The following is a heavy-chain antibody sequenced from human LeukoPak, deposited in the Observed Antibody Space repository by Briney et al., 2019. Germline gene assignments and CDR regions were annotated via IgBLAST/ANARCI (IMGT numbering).Heavy chain of an antibody. CDR1: GGSIISYY. Sequence: SETLPLTCTVSGGSIISYYWSWIRQPPGKGLECIGYIYYSGSTNYNPSLKSRVTISVDTSKNQFSLKLSSVTAADTAVYYCARREQQLVFGWFDPWGQGSLVTVSS. V-gene: IGHV4-59*08. CDR2: IYYSGST. J-gene: IGHJ5*02. CDR3: ARREQQLVFGWFDP. D-gene: IGHD6-13*01.